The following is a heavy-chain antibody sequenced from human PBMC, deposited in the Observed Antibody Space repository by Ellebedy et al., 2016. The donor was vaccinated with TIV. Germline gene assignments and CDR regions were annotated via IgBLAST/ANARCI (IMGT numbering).Heavy chain of an antibody. Sequence: PGGSLRLSCAASGFTFSSYSMNWVRQAPGKGLEWVSSITSSSSYRFYADSVKGRFTIPRDNSKNTLYLQMNSLRAEDTAVYYCAREVVIYDILTGYYSRYFQHWGQGTLVTVSS. CDR2: ITSSSSYR. J-gene: IGHJ1*01. CDR1: GFTFSSYS. D-gene: IGHD3-9*01. V-gene: IGHV3-21*01. CDR3: AREVVIYDILTGYYSRYFQH.